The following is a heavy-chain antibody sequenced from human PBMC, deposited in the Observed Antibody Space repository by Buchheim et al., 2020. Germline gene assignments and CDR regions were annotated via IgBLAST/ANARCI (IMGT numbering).Heavy chain of an antibody. CDR2: FSYDGST. CDR3: ARDYYDSSGYHYGMDV. J-gene: IGHJ6*02. CDR1: DGSISANNYF. V-gene: IGHV4-39*02. Sequence: LQLQESGPGLVQPSETVSLTCTVSDGSISANNYFWGWIRQPPGKGLEWVGTFSYDGSTYYNPSLKGRVTISADTSKNEFSLRMGSVTAADTAVYYCARDYYDSSGYHYGMDVWGQGTT. D-gene: IGHD3-22*01.